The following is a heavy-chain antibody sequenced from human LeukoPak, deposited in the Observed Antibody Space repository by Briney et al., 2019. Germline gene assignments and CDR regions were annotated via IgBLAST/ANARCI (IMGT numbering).Heavy chain of an antibody. V-gene: IGHV3-21*01. CDR1: GFTFSSYS. CDR3: ARSTRTTVTAFSEFGY. D-gene: IGHD4-17*01. CDR2: ISSSSSYI. J-gene: IGHJ4*02. Sequence: GGSLRLSCAASGFTFSSYSMNWVRQAPGKGLEWVSSISSSSSYIYYADSVKGRFTISRDNAKNSLYLQMNSLRAEDTAAYYCARSTRTTVTAFSEFGYWGQGTLVTVSS.